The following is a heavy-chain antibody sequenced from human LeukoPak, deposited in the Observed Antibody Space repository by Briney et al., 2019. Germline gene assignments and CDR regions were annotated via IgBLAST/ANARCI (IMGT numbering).Heavy chain of an antibody. V-gene: IGHV4-59*01. Sequence: ETLSLTCAVSGGSISSYYWSWIRQPPGKGLEWIGYIYYSGSTNYNPSLKSRVTISVDTSKNQFSLKLSSVTAADTAVYYCARSYDFWSGSLVGWFDPWGQGTLVTVSS. CDR2: IYYSGST. D-gene: IGHD3-3*01. CDR3: ARSYDFWSGSLVGWFDP. CDR1: GGSISSYY. J-gene: IGHJ5*02.